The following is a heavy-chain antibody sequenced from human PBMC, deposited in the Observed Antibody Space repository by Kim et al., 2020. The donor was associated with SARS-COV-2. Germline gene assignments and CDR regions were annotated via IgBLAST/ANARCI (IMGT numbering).Heavy chain of an antibody. D-gene: IGHD3-3*01. J-gene: IGHJ4*02. CDR3: AKDPYYDFWSGYYFDY. Sequence: ESGKGRLTISRDNSKNTLYLQMNSRRAEDTAVYYCAKDPYYDFWSGYYFDYWGQGTLVTVSS. V-gene: IGHV3-23*01.